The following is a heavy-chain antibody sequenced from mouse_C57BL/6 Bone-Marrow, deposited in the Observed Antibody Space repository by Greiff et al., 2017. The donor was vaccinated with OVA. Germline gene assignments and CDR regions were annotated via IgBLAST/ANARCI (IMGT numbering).Heavy chain of an antibody. V-gene: IGHV1-7*01. J-gene: IGHJ2*01. CDR2: INPSSGYT. D-gene: IGHD2-4*01. CDR1: GYTFTSYW. CDR3: AREMDYDGRNFDY. Sequence: QVQLQQSGAELAKPGASVKLSCKASGYTFTSYWMHWVKQRPGQGLEWIGYINPSSGYTKYNQKFKDKATLTADKSSSTAYMQLSSLTSEDSAVYYCAREMDYDGRNFDYWGQGTTLTVSS.